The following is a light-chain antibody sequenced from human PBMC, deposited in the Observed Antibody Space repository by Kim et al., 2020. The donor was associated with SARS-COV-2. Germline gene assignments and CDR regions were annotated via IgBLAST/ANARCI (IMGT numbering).Light chain of an antibody. CDR1: SGSIASNY. J-gene: IGLJ3*02. V-gene: IGLV6-57*04. CDR2: EDD. Sequence: LTQPHSVSESPGKTVTISCTRSSGSIASNYVQWYQQRPGSAPTTVIYEDDQRPSGVPDQFSGSIDSSSNSASLTISGLKTEDEADYYCQSYDSSNQVFGGGTQLTVL. CDR3: QSYDSSNQV.